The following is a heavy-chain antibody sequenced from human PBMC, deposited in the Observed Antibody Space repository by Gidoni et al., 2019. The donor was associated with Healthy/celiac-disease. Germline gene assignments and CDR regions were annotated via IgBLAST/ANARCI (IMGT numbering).Heavy chain of an antibody. CDR3: ARGVAARSRTAYYGMDV. V-gene: IGHV4-34*01. CDR2: INHSGST. J-gene: IGHJ6*02. D-gene: IGHD6-6*01. Sequence: LSLTCAVYGGSFSGYYWSWIRQPPGKGLEWIGEINHSGSTNYNPSLKSRVTISVDTSKNQFSLKLSSVTAADTAVYYCARGVAARSRTAYYGMDVWGQGTTVTVSS. CDR1: GGSFSGYY.